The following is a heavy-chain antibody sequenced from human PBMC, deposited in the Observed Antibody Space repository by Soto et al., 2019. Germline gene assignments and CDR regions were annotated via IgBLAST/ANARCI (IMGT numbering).Heavy chain of an antibody. J-gene: IGHJ4*02. Sequence: QVQLVQSGAELKKPGASVKVSCKASGYTFSNYDMNWVRQATGQGPEWIGWVNPNNGDKGYAQKFXGXVXMTTDISTTTAYMELTSLRSEDTAIYYCAKVSRKGSAIDFDYWGQGTLITVSS. V-gene: IGHV1-8*01. CDR1: GYTFSNYD. CDR2: VNPNNGDK. D-gene: IGHD3-10*01. CDR3: AKVSRKGSAIDFDY.